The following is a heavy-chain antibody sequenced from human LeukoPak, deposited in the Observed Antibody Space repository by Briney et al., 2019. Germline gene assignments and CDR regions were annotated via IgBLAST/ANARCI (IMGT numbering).Heavy chain of an antibody. V-gene: IGHV3-23*01. CDR3: VREDTPATANY. Sequence: GGSLRLSCSASGFNFANHAMSWVRQTPGKGLEWVSAISGGGDITYYADSVKGRFTISRDNSKDTLFLQMHSLRPGDTAVYYCVREDTPATANYWGQGTLVTISS. J-gene: IGHJ4*02. CDR2: ISGGGDIT. CDR1: GFNFANHA. D-gene: IGHD2-21*02.